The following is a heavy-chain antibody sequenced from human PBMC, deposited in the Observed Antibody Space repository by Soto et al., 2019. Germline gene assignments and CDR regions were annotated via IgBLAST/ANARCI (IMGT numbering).Heavy chain of an antibody. J-gene: IGHJ4*02. CDR2: ISYDGNNQ. CDR3: ATYDYGDNNF. V-gene: IGHV3-30-3*01. Sequence: QVYLVESGGGVVQPGRSLRLSCAASGFTFSKYAVQWVRQAPGKGLEWVALISYDGNNQFYADSVKGRFTISRDNSRNTLYLQMGSLRPEDTAIYYCATYDYGDNNFWGQGTLGTVSS. CDR1: GFTFSKYA. D-gene: IGHD4-17*01.